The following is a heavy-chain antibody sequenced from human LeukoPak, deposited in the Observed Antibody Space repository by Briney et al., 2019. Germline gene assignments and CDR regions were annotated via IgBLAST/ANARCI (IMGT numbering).Heavy chain of an antibody. D-gene: IGHD2-2*01. CDR3: ARNILGYCSSTSCPWRSYFDY. Sequence: SVKVSCKASGGTFSSYAISWVRQAPGQGLEWMGGIIPIFGTANYAQKFQGRVTITADESTSTAYMELSSLRSEDTAVYYCARNILGYCSSTSCPWRSYFDYWGQGTLVTVSS. J-gene: IGHJ4*02. CDR2: IIPIFGTA. V-gene: IGHV1-69*01. CDR1: GGTFSSYA.